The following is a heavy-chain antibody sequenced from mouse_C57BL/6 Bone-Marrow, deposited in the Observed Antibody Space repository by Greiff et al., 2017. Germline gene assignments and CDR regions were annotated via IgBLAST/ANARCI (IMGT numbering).Heavy chain of an antibody. D-gene: IGHD1-3*01. CDR1: GYAFSSSW. CDR3: ARWGVGDYFDY. V-gene: IGHV1-82*01. J-gene: IGHJ2*01. Sequence: VKLVESGPELVKPGASVKISCKASGYAFSSSWMNWVKQRPGKGLEWIGRIYPGDGDTNYNGKFKGKATLTADKSSSTAYMQLSSLTSEDSAVYVCARWGVGDYFDYWGQGTTLTVSS. CDR2: IYPGDGDT.